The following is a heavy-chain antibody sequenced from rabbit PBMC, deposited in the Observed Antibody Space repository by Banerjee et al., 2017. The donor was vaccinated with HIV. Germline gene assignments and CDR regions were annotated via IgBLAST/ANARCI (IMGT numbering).Heavy chain of an antibody. J-gene: IGHJ4*01. Sequence: QEQLVESGGGLVQPEGSLTLTCTASGFSFNNTYWIYWVRQAPGKGPEWIGCIASGSGSTYYASWAKGRFTISKTSSTTVTLQMTSLTAADTATYFCARDLTDYGGYDYDLWGPGTLVTVS. CDR1: GFSFNNTYW. CDR2: IASGSGST. V-gene: IGHV1S45*01. D-gene: IGHD2-1*01. CDR3: ARDLTDYGGYDYDL.